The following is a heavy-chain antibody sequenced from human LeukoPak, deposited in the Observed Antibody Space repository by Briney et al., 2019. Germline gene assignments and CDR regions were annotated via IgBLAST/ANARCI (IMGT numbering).Heavy chain of an antibody. CDR2: IGGSGART. CDR1: GFTFNNYV. V-gene: IGHV3-23*01. J-gene: IGHJ4*02. Sequence: GGSLRLSCAASGFTFNNYVMSWVRQAPGKGLEWVSTIGGSGARTYYADSVRGRFTISRDNSKNTVYLQLNSLRGEDTAVYYCAKDLVTGDWDWRGFDSWGQGTLVTVSS. D-gene: IGHD2-21*02. CDR3: AKDLVTGDWDWRGFDS.